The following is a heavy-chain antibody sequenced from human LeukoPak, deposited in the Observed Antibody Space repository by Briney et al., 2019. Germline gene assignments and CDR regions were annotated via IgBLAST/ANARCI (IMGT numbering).Heavy chain of an antibody. Sequence: SETLSLTCTVSGDSISSYYWSWIRQPPGKGLEWIGYIHYSGITNYNPSLKSRVTISVDTSKNQFSLKLSSVTAADTAAYYCARHLDYYGSGIYEYWGQGTLVTVSS. CDR3: ARHLDYYGSGIYEY. V-gene: IGHV4-59*08. CDR1: GDSISSYY. D-gene: IGHD3-10*01. J-gene: IGHJ4*02. CDR2: IHYSGIT.